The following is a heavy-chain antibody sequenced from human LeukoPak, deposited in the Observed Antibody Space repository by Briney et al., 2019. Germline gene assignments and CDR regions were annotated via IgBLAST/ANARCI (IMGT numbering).Heavy chain of an antibody. CDR2: LHPNSGTA. J-gene: IGHJ3*02. Sequence: ASVKVSCKASGYTFTNYDINWVRQATGQGLEWMGWLHPNSGTAGYAQNFQGRVTITGDTSMSTAYMELSSLRSEDTAVYYCARHSGYYSGSGGENAFDIWGQGTMVTVSS. CDR3: ARHSGYYSGSGGENAFDI. V-gene: IGHV1-8*03. D-gene: IGHD3-10*01. CDR1: GYTFTNYD.